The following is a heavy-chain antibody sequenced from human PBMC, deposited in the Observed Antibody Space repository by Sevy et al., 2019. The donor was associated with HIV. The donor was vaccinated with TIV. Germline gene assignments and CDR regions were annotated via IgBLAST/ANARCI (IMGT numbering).Heavy chain of an antibody. CDR1: GGSISSGGYS. CDR3: ARVATGTHHNNWFDP. V-gene: IGHV4-30-2*01. D-gene: IGHD1-1*01. CDR2: IYHSGST. J-gene: IGHJ5*02. Sequence: SETLSLTCAVSGGSISSGGYSWSWIRQPPGKGLEWIGYIYHSGSTYYNPSLTSRLTISVDRSKNQFSLNLSSVTAADTAVYYCARVATGTHHNNWFDPWGQGTLVTVSS.